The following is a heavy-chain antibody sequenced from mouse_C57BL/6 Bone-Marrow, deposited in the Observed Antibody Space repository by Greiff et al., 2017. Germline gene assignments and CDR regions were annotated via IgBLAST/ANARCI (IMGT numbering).Heavy chain of an antibody. Sequence: VQLQQPGAELVRPGSSVKLSCKASGYTFTSYWMDWVKQRPGQGLEWIGNIYPSDSETHYNQKFKDKATLTVDKSSSTAYMQLSSLTSEDSADYDCARWRITTGRVDYWGQGTTLTVSS. CDR1: GYTFTSYW. J-gene: IGHJ2*01. CDR3: ARWRITTGRVDY. D-gene: IGHD1-1*01. CDR2: IYPSDSET. V-gene: IGHV1-61*01.